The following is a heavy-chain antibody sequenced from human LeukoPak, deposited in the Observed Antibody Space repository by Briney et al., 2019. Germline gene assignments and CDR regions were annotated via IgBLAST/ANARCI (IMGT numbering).Heavy chain of an antibody. CDR3: AKDPKIVGALGHYFDY. CDR2: IRYDGSNK. J-gene: IGHJ4*02. D-gene: IGHD1-26*01. V-gene: IGHV3-30*02. Sequence: PGGSLRLSCAASGFTFSSYGMHWVRQAPGKGLEWVAFIRYDGSNKYYADSVKGRFTISRDNSKNTLYLQMNSLRAEDTAVYYCAKDPKIVGALGHYFDYWGQGTLVTVSS. CDR1: GFTFSSYG.